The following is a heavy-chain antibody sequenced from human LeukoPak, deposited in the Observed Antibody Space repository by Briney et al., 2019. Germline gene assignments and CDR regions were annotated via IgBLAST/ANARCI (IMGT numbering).Heavy chain of an antibody. CDR3: AGGYDSSGYYLDDYYYYGMDV. J-gene: IGHJ6*02. V-gene: IGHV3-72*01. CDR2: TRNKANSYTT. Sequence: GGSLRLSCAASGFTFSDHYMDWVRQAPGKGLEWVGRTRNKANSYTTEYAASVKGRFTISRDDSKNSLYLQMNSLKTEDTAVYYCAGGYDSSGYYLDDYYYYGMDVWGQGTTDTVSS. D-gene: IGHD3-22*01. CDR1: GFTFSDHY.